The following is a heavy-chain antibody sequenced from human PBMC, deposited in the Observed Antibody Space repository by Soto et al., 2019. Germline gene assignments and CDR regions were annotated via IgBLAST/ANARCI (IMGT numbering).Heavy chain of an antibody. CDR2: ISHDGSNK. Sequence: QVQLVESGGGVVQPGRSLRLSCAASGFTFSSYGMHWVRQAPGKGLEWVSVISHDGSNKYYADSVKGRFTISRDNSKHTLYLQMNSLRAEDTAVYYCAKGDRIAAAGHFDYWGQGTLVTVSS. J-gene: IGHJ4*02. CDR3: AKGDRIAAAGHFDY. CDR1: GFTFSSYG. D-gene: IGHD6-13*01. V-gene: IGHV3-30*18.